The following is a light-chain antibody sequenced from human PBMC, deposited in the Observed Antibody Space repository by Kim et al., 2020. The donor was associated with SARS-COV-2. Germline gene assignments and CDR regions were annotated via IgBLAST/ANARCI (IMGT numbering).Light chain of an antibody. Sequence: EIVLTQSPGTLSLSPGERATLSCRASQSVTSSYLAWYQQKPGQPPRLLIYGASNRATGIPDRFSGSGSGTDFTLTISRLESEDFAVYYCQQNGTSLRTFGQGTRVEI. V-gene: IGKV3-20*01. J-gene: IGKJ1*01. CDR2: GAS. CDR3: QQNGTSLRT. CDR1: QSVTSSY.